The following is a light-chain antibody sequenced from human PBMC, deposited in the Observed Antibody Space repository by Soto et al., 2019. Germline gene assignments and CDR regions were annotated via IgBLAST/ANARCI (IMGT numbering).Light chain of an antibody. CDR1: QSISSY. V-gene: IGKV1-39*01. J-gene: IGKJ1*01. Sequence: DIQMTQSPSSLSASVGDRVTITCRASQSISSYLNWYQQKPGKAPKLLIYAASSLQSGVPSRFSGSGSGTDFTLTISSLQPEDFETYYFQQSYSTPQFGQGTKVEIQ. CDR2: AAS. CDR3: QQSYSTPQ.